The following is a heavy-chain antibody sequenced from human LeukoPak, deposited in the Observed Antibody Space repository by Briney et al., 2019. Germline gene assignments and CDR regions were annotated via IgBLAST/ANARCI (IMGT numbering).Heavy chain of an antibody. Sequence: SETLSLTCTVSGGSISSYFWSWIWQPPGKGLEWIGFIYYTGSTNYNPSLKSRVTISIDTSKNQFSLKLSSVTAADTAVYYCAREGWGYNDPLYHFDYWGQGTLVTVSS. CDR2: IYYTGST. CDR1: GGSISSYF. J-gene: IGHJ4*02. CDR3: AREGWGYNDPLYHFDY. D-gene: IGHD2-2*02. V-gene: IGHV4-59*01.